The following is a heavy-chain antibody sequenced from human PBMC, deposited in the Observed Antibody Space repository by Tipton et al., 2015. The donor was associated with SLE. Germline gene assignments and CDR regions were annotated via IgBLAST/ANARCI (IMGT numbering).Heavy chain of an antibody. CDR2: IIHSGVT. V-gene: IGHV4-34*12. Sequence: TLSLTCAVYGESFNGYFWTWIRQPPGKGLEWIAEIIHSGVTNYNPSLRSRVTISVDMSKNQVSLKLSSVTAADTAVYYCARVAPAEVFDSWGQGTLVTVSS. J-gene: IGHJ4*02. D-gene: IGHD2-2*01. CDR3: ARVAPAEVFDS. CDR1: GESFNGYF.